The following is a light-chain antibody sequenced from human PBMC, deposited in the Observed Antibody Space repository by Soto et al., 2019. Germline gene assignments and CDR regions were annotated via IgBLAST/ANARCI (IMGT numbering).Light chain of an antibody. V-gene: IGKV1-39*01. J-gene: IGKJ2*01. CDR2: AAS. CDR1: QSISSY. CDR3: QQSYSTRLYT. Sequence: DIQMTQSPSSLSASVGDRVTITCRASQSISSYLNWYQQKPGKAPKLLIYAASSLQSGVPSRFSGSGSGTDFTLTISSLQPEDFATYYCQQSYSTRLYTFGQGTKVDSK.